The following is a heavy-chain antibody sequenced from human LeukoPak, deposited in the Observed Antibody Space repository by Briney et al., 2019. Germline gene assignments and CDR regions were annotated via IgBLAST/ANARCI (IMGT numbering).Heavy chain of an antibody. CDR1: GGSISRYY. D-gene: IGHD6-6*01. CDR2: IYYTGST. V-gene: IGHV4-59*01. Sequence: SETLSLTYAVSGGSISRYYWSWIRQPPGKGLEWIGYIYYTGSTNYNPSLKSRVTISVDTSKNQFSLKLSSATAADTAVYYCARTSIATRHFDYWGQGTLVTVSS. J-gene: IGHJ4*02. CDR3: ARTSIATRHFDY.